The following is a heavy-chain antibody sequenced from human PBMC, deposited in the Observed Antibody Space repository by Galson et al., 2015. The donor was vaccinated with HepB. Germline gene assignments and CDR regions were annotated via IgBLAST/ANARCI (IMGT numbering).Heavy chain of an antibody. Sequence: SVKVSCKASGYTFTSYTMHWVRQAPGQRLEWMGWINAGNGNTKYSQKFQGRVTITRDTSASTAYMELSSLRSEDTAVYYCGSSCTSTGCSLGYWGQGTLVTVSS. CDR1: GYTFTSYT. CDR2: INAGNGNT. J-gene: IGHJ4*02. CDR3: GSSCTSTGCSLGY. D-gene: IGHD2-2*01. V-gene: IGHV1-3*01.